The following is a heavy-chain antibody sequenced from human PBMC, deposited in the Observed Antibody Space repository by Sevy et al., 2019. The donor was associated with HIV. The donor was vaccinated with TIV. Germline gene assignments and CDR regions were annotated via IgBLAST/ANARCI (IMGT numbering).Heavy chain of an antibody. CDR1: ASSLSNYY. V-gene: IGHV3-7*01. CDR3: AREGVIYDDDGRDFDDAFDI. Sequence: GGSLRLSCAASASSLSNYYMTWVRQAPGKGLEWVANIKQGGNEQFYLESVKGRFTISRDDSKNSVYLQMTSLRAEDTAVYYCAREGVIYDDDGRDFDDAFDIWGHGTMVTVSS. CDR2: IKQGGNEQ. D-gene: IGHD2-21*01. J-gene: IGHJ3*02.